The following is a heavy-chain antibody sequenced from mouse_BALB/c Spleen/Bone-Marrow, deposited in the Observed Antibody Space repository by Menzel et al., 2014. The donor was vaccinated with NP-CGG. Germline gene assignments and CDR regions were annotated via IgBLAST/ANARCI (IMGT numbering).Heavy chain of an antibody. CDR2: IYPSDSYT. D-gene: IGHD2-14*01. V-gene: IGHV1-69*02. Sequence: VQLQQSGAELVRPGASVKLSCKASGYTFTSYWTNWVKQRPGQGLEWIGNIYPSDSYTNYNQKFKDKATLTVDKSSSTAYMQLSSPTSEDSAVYYCTRRDRYDYYAMDYWGQGTSVTVSS. J-gene: IGHJ4*01. CDR3: TRRDRYDYYAMDY. CDR1: GYTFTSYW.